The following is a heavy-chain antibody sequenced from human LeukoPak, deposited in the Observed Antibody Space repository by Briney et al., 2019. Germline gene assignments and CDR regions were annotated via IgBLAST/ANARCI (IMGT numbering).Heavy chain of an antibody. CDR1: GFTFSSYS. J-gene: IGHJ5*02. V-gene: IGHV3-21*04. CDR2: ISSDSSYI. Sequence: GGSLRLSCAASGFTFSSYSMNWGRKAPGKGQEWDSSISSDSSYIYYADSIKGRFSISRDNAKNSLYLQMNSLRAEDTAVYYCAREGTHSSTWYHWFDPWGQGTLVSVSS. D-gene: IGHD6-13*01. CDR3: AREGTHSSTWYHWFDP.